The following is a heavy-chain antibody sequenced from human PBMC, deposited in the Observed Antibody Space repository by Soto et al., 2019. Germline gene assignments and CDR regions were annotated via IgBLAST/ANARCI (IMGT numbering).Heavy chain of an antibody. CDR3: ASVGGIAAAGTRYYYGMDV. CDR1: GGTFSSYA. J-gene: IGHJ6*02. D-gene: IGHD6-13*01. Sequence: SVKVSCKASGGTFSSYAISWVRQAPGQGLEWMGGIIPIFGTANYAQKFQGRVTITADESTSTAYMELSSLRSEDTAVYYCASVGGIAAAGTRYYYGMDVWGQGTTVTVSS. CDR2: IIPIFGTA. V-gene: IGHV1-69*13.